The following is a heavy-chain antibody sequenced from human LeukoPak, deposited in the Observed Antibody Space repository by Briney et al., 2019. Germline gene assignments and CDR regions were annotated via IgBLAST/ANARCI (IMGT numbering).Heavy chain of an antibody. J-gene: IGHJ4*02. D-gene: IGHD6-19*01. CDR2: FDPEDGET. CDR3: ATLKRVAVAGPTHYFDY. V-gene: IGHV1-24*01. Sequence: ASVKVSCKVSGYTLTELSMHWVRQAPGKGLEWVGGFDPEDGETIYAQKFQGRVTMTEDTSTDTAYMELSSLRSEDTAVYYCATLKRVAVAGPTHYFDYWGQGTLVTVSS. CDR1: GYTLTELS.